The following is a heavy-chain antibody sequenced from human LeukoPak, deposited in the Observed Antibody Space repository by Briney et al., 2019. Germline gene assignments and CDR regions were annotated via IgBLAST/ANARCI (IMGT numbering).Heavy chain of an antibody. J-gene: IGHJ5*02. CDR3: ARDPADCSSTSCYPWFDP. CDR2: IIPIFGTA. Sequence: ASVKVSCKASGGTFSSYAISWVRQAPGQGLEWMGGIIPIFGTANYAQKFQGRVTITADESTSTAYMELSSLRSEDTAVYYCARDPADCSSTSCYPWFDPWGQGTLVTVSS. D-gene: IGHD2-2*01. V-gene: IGHV1-69*13. CDR1: GGTFSSYA.